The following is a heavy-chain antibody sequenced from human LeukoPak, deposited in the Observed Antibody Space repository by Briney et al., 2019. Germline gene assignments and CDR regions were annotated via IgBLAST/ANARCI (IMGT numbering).Heavy chain of an antibody. D-gene: IGHD2-2*02. J-gene: IGHJ6*04. CDR3: ASQVYCSSTSCYTNYQDV. CDR2: INPSGGST. Sequence: GASVKVSCKASGYTFTSYYMHWVRQAPGQGLEWMGIINPSGGSTSYAQKFQGRVTMTRDTSTSTVYMELSSLRAEDTAVYYCASQVYCSSTSCYTNYQDVWGKGTTVTVSS. V-gene: IGHV1-46*01. CDR1: GYTFTSYY.